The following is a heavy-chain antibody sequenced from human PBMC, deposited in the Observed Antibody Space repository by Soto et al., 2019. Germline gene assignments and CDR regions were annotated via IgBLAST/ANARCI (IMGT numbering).Heavy chain of an antibody. J-gene: IGHJ4*02. CDR1: GGSIISNYW. D-gene: IGHD3-3*01. CDR2: IYHSGTT. Sequence: SETLSLTCAVSGGSIISNYWWAWIRQSPGEGLVWIGSIYHSGTTYYNPSLESRVIISVDTSESRFALRLTSVTAADSAVYYCARTDNVGYYPYLGQGTPVNGSS. V-gene: IGHV4-38-2*01. CDR3: ARTDNVGYYPY.